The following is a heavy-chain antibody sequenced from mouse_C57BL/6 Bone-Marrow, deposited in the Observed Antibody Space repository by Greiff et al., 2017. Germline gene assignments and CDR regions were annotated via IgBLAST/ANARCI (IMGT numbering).Heavy chain of an antibody. D-gene: IGHD3-2*02. CDR3: TTTRGYDGRPY. J-gene: IGHJ3*01. Sequence: EVQLQQPGAELVRPGASVKLSCTASGFNIKDDYMHWVKQRPEQGLEWIGRIDPENGDTEYASKFQGKATITADTSSNTAYLQLSSLTSEDTAVXYGTTTRGYDGRPYWGQGTLVTVSA. V-gene: IGHV14-4*01. CDR1: GFNIKDDY. CDR2: IDPENGDT.